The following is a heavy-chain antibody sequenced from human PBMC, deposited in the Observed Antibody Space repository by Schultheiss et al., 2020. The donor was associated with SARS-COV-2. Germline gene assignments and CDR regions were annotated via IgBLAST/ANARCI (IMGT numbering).Heavy chain of an antibody. CDR2: IYTSGST. Sequence: SQTLSLTCTVSGDSISSGNYYWTWIRQPAGKGLEWIGRIYTSGSTNYNPSLESRVTISVDTSKNQFSLKLSSVTAADTAVYYCARGWPGYCSGGSCPGRGGRNWFDPWGQGTLVTVSS. CDR1: GDSISSGNYY. V-gene: IGHV4-61*02. J-gene: IGHJ5*02. CDR3: ARGWPGYCSGGSCPGRGGRNWFDP. D-gene: IGHD2-15*01.